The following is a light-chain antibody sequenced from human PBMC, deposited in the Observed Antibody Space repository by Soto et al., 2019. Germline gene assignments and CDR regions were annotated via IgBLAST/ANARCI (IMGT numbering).Light chain of an antibody. CDR1: SSDVGGYNY. J-gene: IGLJ1*01. CDR2: EVS. Sequence: QSASVSGSPGQSITISCTGTSSDVGGYNYVSWYQHHPGKAPKLMIYEVSNRPSGVSNRFSGSKSGNTASLTISGLQAEDEADYYCSSYTSSGTLVFGTGTKLTVL. CDR3: SSYTSSGTLV. V-gene: IGLV2-14*01.